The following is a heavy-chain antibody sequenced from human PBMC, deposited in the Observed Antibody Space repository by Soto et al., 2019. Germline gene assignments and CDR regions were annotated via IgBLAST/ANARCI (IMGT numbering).Heavy chain of an antibody. CDR2: MNSVGGII. V-gene: IGHV3-74*01. Sequence: PGGSLRLSCAVAGYTFGNHWMHWVRQAPGKGLEWVSRMNSVGGIINYADSVKGRFTVSRDNAKNTLYLQMNSLRVEHTAVYYCATAEVDYWGPGTLVTVSS. CDR1: GYTFGNHW. J-gene: IGHJ4*02. CDR3: ATAEVDY.